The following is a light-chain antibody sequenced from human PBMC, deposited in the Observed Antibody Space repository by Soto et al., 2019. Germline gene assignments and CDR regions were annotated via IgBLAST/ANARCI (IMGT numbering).Light chain of an antibody. CDR2: EVS. CDR1: SSDVGGYNY. CDR3: LSYADTAYV. J-gene: IGLJ1*01. V-gene: IGLV2-8*01. Sequence: QLVLTQPPSASGSPGQSVTISCAGTSSDVGGYNYVSWYQQYPGKVPKLMIYEVSERPSGVPDRFSGSKSGNTAFLTVSGLQAEDEADYYCLSYADTAYVFRTGTKLTVL.